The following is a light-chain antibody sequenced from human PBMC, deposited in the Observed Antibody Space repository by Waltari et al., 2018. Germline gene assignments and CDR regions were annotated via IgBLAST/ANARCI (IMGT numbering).Light chain of an antibody. J-gene: IGKJ2*01. V-gene: IGKV3-11*01. Sequence: EIVLTQSPATLSLSPGERATLSCRASQSVSSYLAWYHQKPGQAPRLLIYDASNMATGIPARFSGSGSGTDFTLTISSLEPEDFAVYYCQQRSDWPRTFGQGTKLEIK. CDR2: DAS. CDR3: QQRSDWPRT. CDR1: QSVSSY.